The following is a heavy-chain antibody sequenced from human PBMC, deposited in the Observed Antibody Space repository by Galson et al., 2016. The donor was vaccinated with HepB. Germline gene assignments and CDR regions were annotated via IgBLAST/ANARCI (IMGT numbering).Heavy chain of an antibody. D-gene: IGHD3-9*01. J-gene: IGHJ4*02. CDR2: ISSSSSYI. Sequence: SLRLSCAASGFTFSSYWMHWVRQAPGKGLEWVSSISSSSSYIYYADSVKGRFTISRDNAKNSLYLQMNSLRAEDTAVYYCASHYDILTGYFYGYYFDYWGQGTLVTVSS. CDR3: ASHYDILTGYFYGYYFDY. CDR1: GFTFSSYW. V-gene: IGHV3-21*03.